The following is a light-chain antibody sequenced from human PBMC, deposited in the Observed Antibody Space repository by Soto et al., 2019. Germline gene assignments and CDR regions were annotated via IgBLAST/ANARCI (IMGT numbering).Light chain of an antibody. Sequence: DIVMTQSPDSLAVSLGERATINCKSSQSVLYSSNNKNYLAWYQQKPGQPPKLLIYWASTRESGVPDRFSGSRSGTDFTLTISSLQAEDVAVYYCQQYYSTLALTFGGGTKVEIK. CDR1: QSVLYSSNNKNY. V-gene: IGKV4-1*01. CDR2: WAS. CDR3: QQYYSTLALT. J-gene: IGKJ4*01.